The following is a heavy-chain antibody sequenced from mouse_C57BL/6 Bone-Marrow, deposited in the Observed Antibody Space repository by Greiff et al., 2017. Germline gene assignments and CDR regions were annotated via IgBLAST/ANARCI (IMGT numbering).Heavy chain of an antibody. V-gene: IGHV1-64*01. J-gene: IGHJ3*01. Sequence: QVQLKQPGAELVKPGASVKLSCKASGYTFTSYWMHWVQQRPGQGLEWIGMIHPNSGSTNYNEKFKSKATLTVDKSSSTAYMQLSSLTSEDSAVYYCARSGYGSSPAWFAYWGQGTLVTVSA. CDR3: ARSGYGSSPAWFAY. CDR2: IHPNSGST. D-gene: IGHD1-1*01. CDR1: GYTFTSYW.